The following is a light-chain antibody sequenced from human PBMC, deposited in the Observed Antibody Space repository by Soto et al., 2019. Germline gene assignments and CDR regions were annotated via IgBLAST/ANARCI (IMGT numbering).Light chain of an antibody. CDR1: QSVSSN. J-gene: IGKJ2*01. V-gene: IGKV3-15*01. CDR2: GAS. Sequence: IVMTQSPATLSVSPGERATLSCMASQSVSSNLAWYQQKPGQAPRLLIDGASTRATGIPARFSGIGAGTEFTLTLRSLQSEDCAFYYCQQYNIWHAFTFGQGTKLEIQ. CDR3: QQYNIWHAFT.